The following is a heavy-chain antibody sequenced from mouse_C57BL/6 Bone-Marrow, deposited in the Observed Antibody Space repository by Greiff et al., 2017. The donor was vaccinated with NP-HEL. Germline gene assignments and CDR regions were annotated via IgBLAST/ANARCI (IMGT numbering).Heavy chain of an antibody. CDR1: GFTFSDYY. CDR2: INYDGSST. J-gene: IGHJ2*01. V-gene: IGHV5-16*01. CDR3: ARDWGYFDY. Sequence: DVKLVESEGGLVQPGRSMKLSCTASGFTFSDYYMAWVRQVPEKGLEWVANINYDGSSTYYLDSLKSRFIISRDNAKNILYLQMSSLKSEDTATYYCARDWGYFDYWGQGTTLTVSS.